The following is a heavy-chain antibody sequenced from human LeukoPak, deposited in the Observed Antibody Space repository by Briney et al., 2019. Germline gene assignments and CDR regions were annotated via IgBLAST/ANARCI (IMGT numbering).Heavy chain of an antibody. CDR3: AREGDLMGATMDS. D-gene: IGHD3-16*01. J-gene: IGHJ5*01. Sequence: GGSLRLSCAASGFTFSSYAMHWVRQAPGKGLEWVSSITGGDVFIYQADSVKGRFTVSRDNAKNTLYLQMNRLRAENTAVYYCAREGDLMGATMDSWGQGTLVIVSS. CDR2: ITGGDVFI. CDR1: GFTFSSYA. V-gene: IGHV3-21*01.